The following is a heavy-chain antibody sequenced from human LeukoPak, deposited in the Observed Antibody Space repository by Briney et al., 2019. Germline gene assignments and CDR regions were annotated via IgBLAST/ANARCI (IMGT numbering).Heavy chain of an antibody. Sequence: QPGRSLRLSCAASGFTFSNYGMHWVRQAPGKGLEWVAVIWYDGSDKYYADSVKGRFTISRDSSKNTLYLRMNSLRAEDTAVYYCARDLTSVTTNWFDPWGQGTLVTVSS. CDR2: IWYDGSDK. J-gene: IGHJ5*02. D-gene: IGHD4-17*01. V-gene: IGHV3-33*01. CDR1: GFTFSNYG. CDR3: ARDLTSVTTNWFDP.